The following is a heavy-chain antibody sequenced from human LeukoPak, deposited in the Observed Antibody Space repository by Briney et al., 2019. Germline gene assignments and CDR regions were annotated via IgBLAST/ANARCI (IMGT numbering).Heavy chain of an antibody. V-gene: IGHV4-34*01. D-gene: IGHD3-22*01. CDR3: AKSSGYSLDDAFDI. CDR2: INHSGST. CDR1: GGSFSGYY. J-gene: IGHJ3*02. Sequence: SETLSLTCAVYGGSFSGYYWSWIRQPPGKGLEWIGEINHSGSTNYNPSLKSRVTISVDTSKNQFSLKLSSVTAADTAVYYCAKSSGYSLDDAFDIWGQGTMVTVSS.